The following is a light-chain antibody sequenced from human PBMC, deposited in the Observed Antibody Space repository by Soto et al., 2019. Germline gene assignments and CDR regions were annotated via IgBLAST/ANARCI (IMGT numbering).Light chain of an antibody. Sequence: DIQMTQSPSSLSASVGDRVTITCQASQDISNYLNWYQQKPGKAPKLLIYDASNLETGVPSRFSGSGSGTDFTFTISSLQPGDIATYYCQQYDNLPRSTFGPGTKVDIK. J-gene: IGKJ3*01. CDR3: QQYDNLPRST. V-gene: IGKV1-33*01. CDR2: DAS. CDR1: QDISNY.